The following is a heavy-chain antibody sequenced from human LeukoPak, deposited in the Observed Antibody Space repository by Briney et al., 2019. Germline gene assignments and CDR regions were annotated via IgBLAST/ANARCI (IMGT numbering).Heavy chain of an antibody. CDR1: GFTFRSHA. J-gene: IGHJ4*02. CDR3: ARDEYHDGSGYWAL. CDR2: IWYDGSKT. Sequence: GGSLRLSCAASGFTFRSHAMHWVRQAPGKGLERVAVIWYDGSKTNYADSVKGRFTISRDNSKNTLFLQMNSLRHEDTAIYYCARDEYHDGSGYWALWGQGTLVIVSS. V-gene: IGHV3-33*08. D-gene: IGHD3-22*01.